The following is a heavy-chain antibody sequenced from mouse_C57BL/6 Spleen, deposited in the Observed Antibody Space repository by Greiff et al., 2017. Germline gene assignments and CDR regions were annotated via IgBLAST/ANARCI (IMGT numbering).Heavy chain of an antibody. J-gene: IGHJ4*01. D-gene: IGHD1-1*01. Sequence: QVQLQQPGAELVRPGTSVKLSCKASGYTFTSYWMHWVKQRPGQGLEWIGVIDPSDSYTNYNQKFKGKATLTVDPSSSTAYMQLSSLTSEDSAVYYCARGLFTTVVALYYAMDYWGQGTSVTVSS. V-gene: IGHV1-59*01. CDR3: ARGLFTTVVALYYAMDY. CDR1: GYTFTSYW. CDR2: IDPSDSYT.